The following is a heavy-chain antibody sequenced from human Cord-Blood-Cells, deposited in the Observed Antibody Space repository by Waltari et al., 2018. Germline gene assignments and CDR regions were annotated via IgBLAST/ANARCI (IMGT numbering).Heavy chain of an antibody. V-gene: IGHV3-33*01. CDR3: ARDRPSSSFDY. CDR1: GFNFISSA. J-gene: IGHJ4*02. D-gene: IGHD6-6*01. CDR2: IWYDGSNK. Sequence: QVQLVESGGGVVQPGRSLRLSCAASGFNFISSAMHLVRQAPGKGMEWVAVIWYDGSNKYYADSVKGRFTISRDNSKNTLYLQMNSLRAEDTAVYYCARDRPSSSFDYWGQGTLVTVSS.